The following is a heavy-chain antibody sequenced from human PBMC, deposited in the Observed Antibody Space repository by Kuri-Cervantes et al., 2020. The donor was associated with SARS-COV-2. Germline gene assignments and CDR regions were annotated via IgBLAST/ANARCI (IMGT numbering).Heavy chain of an antibody. Sequence: GSLRLSCAVYGGSCSGYSWSWIRQPPGKGLEWIGEIDHSGSTNYNPSLKSRVTISVDTSKNQLSLKLSSVTAADTAVYYCVREYCSSTSCYYYYGMDVWGQGTTVTVSS. D-gene: IGHD2-2*01. J-gene: IGHJ6*02. CDR1: GGSCSGYS. CDR3: VREYCSSTSCYYYYGMDV. CDR2: IDHSGST. V-gene: IGHV4-34*01.